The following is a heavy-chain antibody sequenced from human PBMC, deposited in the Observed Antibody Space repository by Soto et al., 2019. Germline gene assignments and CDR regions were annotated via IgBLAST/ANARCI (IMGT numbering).Heavy chain of an antibody. J-gene: IGHJ4*02. Sequence: SETLSLTCAVYGGSFIGYYWSWIRQPPGKGLEWIGEINYRGSTKYSPSLKSRVTISVDTSKNQFSLKLSSVTAADTAMYYCGRGDILTGYSHWGQGTLVTVSS. D-gene: IGHD3-9*01. CDR2: INYRGST. CDR1: GGSFIGYY. CDR3: GRGDILTGYSH. V-gene: IGHV4-34*01.